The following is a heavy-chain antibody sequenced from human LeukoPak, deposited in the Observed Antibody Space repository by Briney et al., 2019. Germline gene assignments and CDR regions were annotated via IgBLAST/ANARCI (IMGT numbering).Heavy chain of an antibody. Sequence: GGSLSLSCAASGFTFSSYAMHWVRQAPGKGLEGVAVISYDGSNKYYADSVKGRFTISRDNSKNTLHLQMNSLRAEDTAVYYCARGTPSSSGWLYYGMDVWGQGTTVTVSS. CDR1: GFTFSSYA. CDR3: ARGTPSSSGWLYYGMDV. D-gene: IGHD6-19*01. V-gene: IGHV3-30-3*01. CDR2: ISYDGSNK. J-gene: IGHJ6*02.